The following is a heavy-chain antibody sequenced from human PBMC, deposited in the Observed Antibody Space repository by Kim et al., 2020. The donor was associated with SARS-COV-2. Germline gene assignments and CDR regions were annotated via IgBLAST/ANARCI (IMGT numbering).Heavy chain of an antibody. D-gene: IGHD1-7*01. J-gene: IGHJ6*03. Sequence: SGPTLVNPTQTLTLTCTFSGFSLSTSGMCVSWIRQSPGKALEWLARIDWDDDRYYNTSLKTRLTISKDTSKNQVVLIMTNMDPVDTATYYCARLRGTGTTRSQSYRYHMDVWGKGTMVTVSS. V-gene: IGHV2-70*11. CDR2: IDWDDDR. CDR1: GFSLSTSGMC. CDR3: ARLRGTGTTRSQSYRYHMDV.